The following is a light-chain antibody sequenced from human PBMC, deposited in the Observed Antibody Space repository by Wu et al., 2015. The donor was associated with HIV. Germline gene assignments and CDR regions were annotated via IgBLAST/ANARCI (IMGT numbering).Light chain of an antibody. Sequence: DIELTQSPSYLSASVGDTVTITCRASQAVNNYLAWYQQKPGKAPKLLIYIASTLQTGVPPRFSGSGSGTDFTLTITNLQPEDFAIYSCQQLNTYPWTFGPGTKVEI. CDR1: QAVNNY. V-gene: IGKV1-9*01. CDR3: QQLNTYPWT. CDR2: IAS. J-gene: IGKJ1*01.